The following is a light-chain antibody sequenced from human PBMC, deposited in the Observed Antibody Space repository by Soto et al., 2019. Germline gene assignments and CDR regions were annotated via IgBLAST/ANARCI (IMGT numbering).Light chain of an antibody. V-gene: IGKV3D-15*01. CDR1: QSVSSN. CDR3: QQRSNWPPIT. CDR2: GAS. Sequence: EIVMTQSPATLSVSPLERATLSCMASQSVSSNLAWYQQKPGQAPRLLIYGASSRATGIPDRFSGSGSGTDFTLTISSLQPEDIAVYYCQQRSNWPPITFGQGTRLEIK. J-gene: IGKJ5*01.